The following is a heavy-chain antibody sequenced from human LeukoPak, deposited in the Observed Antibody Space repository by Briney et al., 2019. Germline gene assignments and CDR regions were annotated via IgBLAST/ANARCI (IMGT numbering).Heavy chain of an antibody. CDR1: GFTFSSYG. Sequence: GGSLRLSCAASGFTFSSYGMHWVRQAPGKGLEWVAVISYDGSNKYYADSVKGRFTTSRDSSKNTLYLQMNSLRAEDTAVYYCASLLDYWGQGTLVTVSS. J-gene: IGHJ4*02. CDR3: ASLLDY. CDR2: ISYDGSNK. V-gene: IGHV3-30*03.